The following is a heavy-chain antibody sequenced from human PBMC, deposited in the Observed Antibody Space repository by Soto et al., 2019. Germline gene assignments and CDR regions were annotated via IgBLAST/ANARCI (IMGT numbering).Heavy chain of an antibody. CDR3: AKVARSTSGWRGYYYYAMDV. CDR1: GFTFSSYA. J-gene: IGHJ6*02. Sequence: EVQLLESGGSLVQPGGSLRLSCAASGFTFSSYAMSWVRQAPGKGLEWVSGISGSDGSTYYADSVKGRFTISRDNSKNTLYLQMNSLSADDTAVYYCAKVARSTSGWRGYYYYAMDVWGQGTTVTVSS. V-gene: IGHV3-23*01. D-gene: IGHD2-2*01. CDR2: ISGSDGST.